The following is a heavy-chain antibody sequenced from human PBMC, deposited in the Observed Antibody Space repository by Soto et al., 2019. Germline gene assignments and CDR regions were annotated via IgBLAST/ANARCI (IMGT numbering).Heavy chain of an antibody. CDR1: GGSISSSNYY. CDR3: ARRTGRYFDL. CDR2: IYYSGST. J-gene: IGHJ2*01. V-gene: IGHV4-39*01. Sequence: QLQLQESGPGLVKPSETLSLTCTVSGGSISSSNYYWGWIRQPPGKGLEWIGRIYYSGSTYYNPSLKSRVTISVDTSKNQSSLKLSSVTAADTAVYYCARRTGRYFDLWGRGTLVTVSS.